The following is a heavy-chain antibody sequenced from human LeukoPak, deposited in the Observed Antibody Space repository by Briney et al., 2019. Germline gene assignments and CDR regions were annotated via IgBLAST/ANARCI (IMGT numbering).Heavy chain of an antibody. CDR3: ARDGCSSTSCHYYYYYGMDV. CDR2: INSDGSST. D-gene: IGHD2-2*01. Sequence: PGGSLRLSCAASGFTFSSYWMHWVRQAPGKGLVWVSRINSDGSSTSYADSVKGRFTISRDNAENPLYLQMNSLRAEDTAVYYCARDGCSSTSCHYYYYYGMDVWGQGTTVTVSS. J-gene: IGHJ6*02. CDR1: GFTFSSYW. V-gene: IGHV3-74*01.